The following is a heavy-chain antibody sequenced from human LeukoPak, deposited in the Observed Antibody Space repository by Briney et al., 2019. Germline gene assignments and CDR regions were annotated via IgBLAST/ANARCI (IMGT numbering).Heavy chain of an antibody. V-gene: IGHV1-3*01. CDR3: ARSKDFPFFDA. J-gene: IGHJ4*02. Sequence: ASVKVSCKASRDTFSSYAIYWVRQAPGQRLEWMAWIIAANGKTKYSRKFQGRVSITTDTSARTAYMELRSLGSEDTAIYHCARSKDFPFFDAWGQGTLVTVSS. D-gene: IGHD5/OR15-5a*01. CDR2: IIAANGKT. CDR1: RDTFSSYA.